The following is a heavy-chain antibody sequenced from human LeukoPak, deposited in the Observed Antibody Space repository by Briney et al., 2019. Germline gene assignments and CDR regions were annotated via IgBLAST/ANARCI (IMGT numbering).Heavy chain of an antibody. CDR1: GLTFNRYV. D-gene: IGHD5-24*01. V-gene: IGHV3-30*04. Sequence: GGSLRLSCAASGLTFNRYVMHWVRQTPDKGLEWVAVISFDGSNKYYADSVKGRFTISRDDSKNTLYLQMNSLSADDTAVYYCARGRGMSTMVIIDQWGQGTQVTVSS. CDR3: ARGRGMSTMVIIDQ. J-gene: IGHJ4*02. CDR2: ISFDGSNK.